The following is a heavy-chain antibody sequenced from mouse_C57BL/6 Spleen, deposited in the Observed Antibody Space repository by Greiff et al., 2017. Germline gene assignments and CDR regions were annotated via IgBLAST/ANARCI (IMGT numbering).Heavy chain of an antibody. V-gene: IGHV1-82*01. Sequence: QVQLQQSGPELVKPGASVKISCKASGYAFSSSWMNWVKQRPGKGLEWIGRIYPGDGDTNYNGKFKGKATLTADKSSSTAYMQLSSLTSEDSAVXFCARRIYFDYWGQGTTLTVSS. J-gene: IGHJ2*01. CDR3: ARRIYFDY. CDR2: IYPGDGDT. CDR1: GYAFSSSW.